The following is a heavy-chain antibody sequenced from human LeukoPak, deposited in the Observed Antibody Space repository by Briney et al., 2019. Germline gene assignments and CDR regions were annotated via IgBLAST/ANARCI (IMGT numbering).Heavy chain of an antibody. V-gene: IGHV3-74*01. CDR1: GFTLRNYW. Sequence: GGSLRLSCAASGFTLRNYWMHWVRQVPGRGLVWVSRISGDGSGTNYADSVKGRFTISRDNAKNTVYLQINNLRAQGTAVYFCARYSSSSGGPSYYLDYWGQGTLVTASS. J-gene: IGHJ4*02. CDR3: ARYSSSSGGPSYYLDY. CDR2: ISGDGSGT. D-gene: IGHD6-6*01.